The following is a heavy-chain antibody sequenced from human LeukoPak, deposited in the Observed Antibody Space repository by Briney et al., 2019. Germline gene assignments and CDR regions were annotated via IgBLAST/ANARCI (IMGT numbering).Heavy chain of an antibody. CDR1: GGSISSSSYY. J-gene: IGHJ6*02. CDR3: ARNPRYPLTYYYYYGIDV. D-gene: IGHD1-26*01. Sequence: SETLSLTCTVSGGSISSSSYYWGWIRQPPGKGLEWIGEINHSGSTNYNPSLKSRVTISVDTSKNQFSLKLSSVTAADKAVYYCARNPRYPLTYYYYYGIDVWGQGTTVTVSS. CDR2: INHSGST. V-gene: IGHV4-39*07.